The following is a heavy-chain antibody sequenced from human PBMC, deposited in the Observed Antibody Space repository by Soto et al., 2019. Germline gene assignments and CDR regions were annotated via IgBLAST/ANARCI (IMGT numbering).Heavy chain of an antibody. Sequence: DVQLLESGGGLVQPGGSLRLSCAASGFTFSNYAMSWVRQTPGEGLEWVSTIGGSDEKTYYADSVKGRFTVSRDNSKNTLYLQMNSLRVEDTALYYCAKASTDYNVWFDPWGQGTLVTVSS. D-gene: IGHD2-8*02. CDR1: GFTFSNYA. V-gene: IGHV3-23*01. CDR2: IGGSDEKT. J-gene: IGHJ5*02. CDR3: AKASTDYNVWFDP.